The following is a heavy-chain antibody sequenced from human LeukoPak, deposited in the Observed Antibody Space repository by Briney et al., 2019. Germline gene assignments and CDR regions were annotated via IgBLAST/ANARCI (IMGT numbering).Heavy chain of an antibody. D-gene: IGHD5-12*01. J-gene: IGHJ4*02. V-gene: IGHV5-51*01. CDR1: GYIFTNYW. CDR3: ARRQYCGYDFGF. CDR2: IYPRDSDT. Sequence: GESLKISCKASGYIFTNYWIGWVRQMPGKGLEWMGIIYPRDSDTRYSPSFQGQVTVSADKSISTAYLQWNTLEASDTAMYYCARRQYCGYDFGFWGQGTLVTVSS.